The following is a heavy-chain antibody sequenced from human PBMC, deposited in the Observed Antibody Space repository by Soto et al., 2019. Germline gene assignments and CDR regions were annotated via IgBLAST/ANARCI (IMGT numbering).Heavy chain of an antibody. CDR2: IYAGDSDT. J-gene: IGHJ4*02. V-gene: IGHV5-51*01. D-gene: IGHD2-2*02. CDR3: ASLPRGYCTSTTCHTAFDY. Sequence: PGESLKISCKGSGYIFANYWIGWVRQMPGKGLEWMGIIYAGDSDTKYSPSFQGQVTISADKSISTAYLQWSSLKASDTAMYYCASLPRGYCTSTTCHTAFDYWGRGTLVTVSS. CDR1: GYIFANYW.